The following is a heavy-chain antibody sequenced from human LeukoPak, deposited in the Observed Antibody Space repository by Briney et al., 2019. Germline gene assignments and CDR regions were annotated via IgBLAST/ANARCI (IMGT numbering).Heavy chain of an antibody. V-gene: IGHV4-39*01. CDR1: GGSISSDNSY. CDR2: IYYSGST. Sequence: SETLSLTCTVSGGSISSDNSYWGWIRQPPGKGLEWIGSIYYSGSTYYNPSLKSRVTISVDTSKNQFSLKLSSLTAADTAVYYCARCYYYYYYMDVWGKGTTVTISS. J-gene: IGHJ6*03. CDR3: ARCYYYYYYMDV.